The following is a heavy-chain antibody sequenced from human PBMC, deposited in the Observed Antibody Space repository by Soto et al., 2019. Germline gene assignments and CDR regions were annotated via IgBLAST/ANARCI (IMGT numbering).Heavy chain of an antibody. Sequence: SETLSLTCAVYGGSFSGYYWSWIRQPPGKGLEWIGEINHSGSTNYNPSLKSRVTISVDTSKNQFSLKLSSVTAADTAVYYCARDRGVDGMDVWGQGTTVTVSS. CDR3: ARDRGVDGMDV. CDR1: GGSFSGYY. V-gene: IGHV4-34*01. J-gene: IGHJ6*02. D-gene: IGHD3-10*01. CDR2: INHSGST.